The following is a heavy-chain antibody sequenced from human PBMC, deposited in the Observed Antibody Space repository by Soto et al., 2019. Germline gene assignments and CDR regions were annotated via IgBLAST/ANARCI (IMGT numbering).Heavy chain of an antibody. CDR3: ARVWVTTVTAWFDL. CDR1: GGTLSSYA. CDR2: IIPFSGAA. Sequence: QVQLVQSGAEVKKPGSSVKVSCKPFGGTLSSYAITWMRQAPGQGLEWMRGIIPFSGAANYAQKFQGRVTITADESTNTAYMDLSSLRSEDTAVYFCARVWVTTVTAWFDLWGQGTLVTVSS. V-gene: IGHV1-69*01. J-gene: IGHJ5*02. D-gene: IGHD4-17*01.